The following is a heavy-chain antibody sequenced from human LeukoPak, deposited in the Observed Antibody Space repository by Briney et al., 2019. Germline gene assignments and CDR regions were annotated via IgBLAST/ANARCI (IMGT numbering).Heavy chain of an antibody. Sequence: SETLSLTCAVYGGSFSGYYWSWIRQPPGKGLEWIGEINHSGSTNHNPSLKSRVTISLDTSKNQFSLKLSSVTAADTAVYYCARRYYSSPRSFDYWGQGTLVTVSS. CDR1: GGSFSGYY. CDR2: INHSGST. CDR3: ARRYYSSPRSFDY. D-gene: IGHD3-9*01. V-gene: IGHV4-34*01. J-gene: IGHJ4*02.